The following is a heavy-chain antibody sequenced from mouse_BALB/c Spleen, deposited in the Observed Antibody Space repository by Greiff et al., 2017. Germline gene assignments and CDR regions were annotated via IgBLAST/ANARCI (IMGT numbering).Heavy chain of an antibody. V-gene: IGHV5-6-5*01. J-gene: IGHJ3*01. CDR1: EFTFSSYA. CDR3: ARSTMIPWFAY. D-gene: IGHD2-4*01. Sequence: EVQGVESGGGLVKPGGSLKLSFAASEFTFSSYAMSWVRQTPGKRLEWVASISSGGSTYYPDSVKGRFTISRDNARNILYLQMCSLRSEDTAMYYCARSTMIPWFAYWGQGTLVTVSA. CDR2: ISSGGST.